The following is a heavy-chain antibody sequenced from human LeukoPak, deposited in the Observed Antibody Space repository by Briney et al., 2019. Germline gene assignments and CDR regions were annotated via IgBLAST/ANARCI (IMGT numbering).Heavy chain of an antibody. V-gene: IGHV3-23*01. Sequence: GGSLRLSCAASGFTFSSYAMSWVRQAPGKGLEWVSAISSSGGSTFYADSVKGRFTISRDNSKNTLYLQMNSLRAEDTALYYCAKDMYDGTFDYWGQGTLVTVSS. CDR1: GFTFSSYA. D-gene: IGHD4-23*01. CDR3: AKDMYDGTFDY. J-gene: IGHJ4*02. CDR2: ISSSGGST.